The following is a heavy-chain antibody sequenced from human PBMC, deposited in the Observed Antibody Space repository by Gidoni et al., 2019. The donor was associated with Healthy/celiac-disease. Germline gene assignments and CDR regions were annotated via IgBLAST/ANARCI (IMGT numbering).Heavy chain of an antibody. CDR2: ISAYTGNT. V-gene: IGHV1-18*04. D-gene: IGHD3-22*01. CDR1: CYTCTSYG. Sequence: QVQLVQSGAEVKKPGASVKVPCKASCYTCTSYGISWVRQAPGQGPEWMGWISAYTGNTNYAQKLQGRVTMTTDTSTSTAYRELRSLRSDDTAVYYCARGGGYYDSSGDDAFDIWGQGTMVTVSS. CDR3: ARGGGYYDSSGDDAFDI. J-gene: IGHJ3*02.